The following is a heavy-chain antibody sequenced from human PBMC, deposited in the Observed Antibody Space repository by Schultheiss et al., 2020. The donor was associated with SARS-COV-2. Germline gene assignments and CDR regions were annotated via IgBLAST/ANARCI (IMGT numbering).Heavy chain of an antibody. Sequence: GGSLRLSCAASGFTFSSYSMNWVRQAPGKGLEWVSYISSSGSTIYYSDSVKGRFTISRDNAKNSLYLQMNSLRAEDTAVYYCARARGSSWYRVDYWGQGTLVTVSS. J-gene: IGHJ4*02. V-gene: IGHV3-48*04. CDR3: ARARGSSWYRVDY. CDR2: ISSSGSTI. CDR1: GFTFSSYS. D-gene: IGHD6-13*01.